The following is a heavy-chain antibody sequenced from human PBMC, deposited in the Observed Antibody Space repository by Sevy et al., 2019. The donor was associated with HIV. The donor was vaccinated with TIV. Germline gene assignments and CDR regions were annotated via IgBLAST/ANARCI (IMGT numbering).Heavy chain of an antibody. D-gene: IGHD6-25*01. CDR2: ISWNSGTI. CDR1: GFSFGDYA. Sequence: GGSLRLSCAASGFSFGDYAMHWVRQVPGEGLEWVSGISWNSGTIGYADSVKGRFTISRDNAKNSLYLQMNSLKPEDMALYYCAKDIDEQRRGYYGMDVWGQGTTVTVSS. V-gene: IGHV3-9*03. J-gene: IGHJ6*02. CDR3: AKDIDEQRRGYYGMDV.